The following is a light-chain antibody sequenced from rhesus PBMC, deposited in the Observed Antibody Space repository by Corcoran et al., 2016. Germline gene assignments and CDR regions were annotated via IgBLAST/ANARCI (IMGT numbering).Light chain of an antibody. CDR2: EVS. Sequence: QAALTQPRSVSGSPGQSVTISCTGTSSDIGGYNYVSWYQQHPGTAPKLMIYEVSKLPAGVSDRFSGSKSGNTASLTISGLQAGAEAQYDCSSYAVSNTYIFDAGTRLTVL. V-gene: IGLV2-32*02. CDR1: SSDIGGYNY. CDR3: SSYAVSNTYI. J-gene: IGLJ1*01.